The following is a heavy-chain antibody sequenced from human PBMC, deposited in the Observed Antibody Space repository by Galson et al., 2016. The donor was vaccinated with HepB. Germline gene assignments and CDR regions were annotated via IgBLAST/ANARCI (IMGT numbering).Heavy chain of an antibody. J-gene: IGHJ4*02. CDR2: ISPYNGNA. V-gene: IGHV1-18*04. CDR1: AYTFTDYG. Sequence: SVKVSCKASAYTFTDYGINWVRQAPGQGLEWMGWISPYNGNAKFAQRFQGRVTMTTDTPTSTAYMELRSLRSDDTAIYYCARDSGSSWVTSDYWGQGTLVTVAS. D-gene: IGHD6-13*01. CDR3: ARDSGSSWVTSDY.